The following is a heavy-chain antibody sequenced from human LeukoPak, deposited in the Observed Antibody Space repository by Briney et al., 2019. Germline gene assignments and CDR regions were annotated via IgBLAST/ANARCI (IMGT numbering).Heavy chain of an antibody. CDR3: ARALEWFGELDY. D-gene: IGHD3-10*01. Sequence: SETLSLTCTVSGVSISSYYRSWVRQAPGKGLEWVGYIYYGGSTNYNPSPMRRVTISVDTSKNPFSLKLSSVTAADTAVYYCARALEWFGELDYWGQGTLVTVSS. CDR2: IYYGGST. V-gene: IGHV4-59*01. CDR1: GVSISSYY. J-gene: IGHJ4*02.